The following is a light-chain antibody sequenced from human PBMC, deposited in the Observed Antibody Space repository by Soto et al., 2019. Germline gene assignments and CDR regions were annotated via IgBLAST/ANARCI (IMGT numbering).Light chain of an antibody. Sequence: EIVMTQSPATLSVSPGERATLSCRASQSVSSNLAWYQQKPGQAPRLLIYGASTRVTGIPARFSGSGSGTEFTLTISSLQSEDFAVYYCQQYNNLPWTCGQGTKVEIK. CDR2: GAS. J-gene: IGKJ1*01. CDR1: QSVSSN. CDR3: QQYNNLPWT. V-gene: IGKV3-15*01.